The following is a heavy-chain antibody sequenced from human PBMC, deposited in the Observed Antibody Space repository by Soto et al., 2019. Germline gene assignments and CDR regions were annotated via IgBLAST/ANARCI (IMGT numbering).Heavy chain of an antibody. D-gene: IGHD2-21*02. J-gene: IGHJ4*02. V-gene: IGHV4-39*01. CDR2: IYYSGST. CDR3: ARQYCGGDCPFDS. Sequence: QLQLQESGPGLVKPSETLSLTCTVSVGSISSSSYYWGWIRQPPGKGLEWIGSIYYSGSTYYNPTLQRRDTIPVDTSRNQFTLKLSSVTAADTAVYYCARQYCGGDCPFDSWGQGTLVTVSS. CDR1: VGSISSSSYY.